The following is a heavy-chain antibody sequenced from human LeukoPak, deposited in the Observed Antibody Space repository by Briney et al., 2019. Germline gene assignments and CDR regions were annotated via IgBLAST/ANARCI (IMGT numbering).Heavy chain of an antibody. CDR3: ARSPRRALFDY. CDR2: IKQDGSDK. CDR1: GFTFSSHY. J-gene: IGHJ4*02. V-gene: IGHV3-7*01. Sequence: GGSLRLSCAASGFTFSSHYMSWVRQAPGKGLEWVANIKQDGSDKYYVDSVKGRFTIPRDNAKNSLFLQMNSLRAEDTAVYYCARSPRRALFDYWGQGTLVTVSS.